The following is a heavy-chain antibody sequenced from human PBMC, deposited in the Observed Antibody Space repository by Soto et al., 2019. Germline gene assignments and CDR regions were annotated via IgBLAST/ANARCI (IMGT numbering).Heavy chain of an antibody. V-gene: IGHV1-46*01. CDR3: ARDGYYDSSGYYPNYYYYGMDV. CDR2: INPSGGST. J-gene: IGHJ6*02. Sequence: ASLKVYCKASEYAFTIYYMHWVRQATGQGLELMGIINPSGGSTSYAQKFQGRVTMTRDTSTSTVYMELSSLRSEDTAVYYCARDGYYDSSGYYPNYYYYGMDVWGQGTTVTVSS. D-gene: IGHD3-22*01. CDR1: EYAFTIYY.